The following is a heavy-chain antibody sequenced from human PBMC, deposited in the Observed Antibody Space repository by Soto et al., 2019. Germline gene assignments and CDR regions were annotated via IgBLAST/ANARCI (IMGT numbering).Heavy chain of an antibody. CDR1: GYTFTSYA. J-gene: IGHJ6*03. Sequence: QVQLVQSGAAVKKPGASLKVSCKASGYTFTSYAMHWVRQSPGQRLEWMGWINAGNGNTKYSQKFQGRVTITRDTYASTAYLELSSLRSEDTAVYYCARGGSSIYYYYMDVWGKGTTVTVSS. CDR3: ARGGSSIYYYYMDV. CDR2: INAGNGNT. V-gene: IGHV1-3*01. D-gene: IGHD2-2*01.